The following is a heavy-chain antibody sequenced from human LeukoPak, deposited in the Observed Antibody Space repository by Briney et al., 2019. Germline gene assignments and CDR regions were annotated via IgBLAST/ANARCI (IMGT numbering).Heavy chain of an antibody. CDR2: IYSGGST. D-gene: IGHD2-8*01. V-gene: IGHV3-53*01. CDR1: GFNVCTYY. Sequence: GGSLRLSCAASGFNVCTYYKTWVRQAPGKGLECVSVIYSGGSTYYADSVKGRFTVSRDNSKNTLYLQMNSLRAEDTAMYYCARGLGYCTSTTCLLPFYYWGQGTLVTVSS. J-gene: IGHJ4*02. CDR3: ARGLGYCTSTTCLLPFYY.